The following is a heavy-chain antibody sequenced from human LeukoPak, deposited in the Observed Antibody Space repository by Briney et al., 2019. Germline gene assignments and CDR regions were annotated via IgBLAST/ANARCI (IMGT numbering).Heavy chain of an antibody. D-gene: IGHD3-10*01. J-gene: IGHJ5*02. V-gene: IGHV4-39*07. Sequence: SETLSLTCNVSGGSMSNIYYWGWIRQPPGKGLEWIGNIFYSGITYYNPSLRSRVSISVDKSTNHISLEVTSVTAADTAVYYCARDWGFGDSEDWFDPWGQGTLVTVSS. CDR1: GGSMSNIYY. CDR2: IFYSGIT. CDR3: ARDWGFGDSEDWFDP.